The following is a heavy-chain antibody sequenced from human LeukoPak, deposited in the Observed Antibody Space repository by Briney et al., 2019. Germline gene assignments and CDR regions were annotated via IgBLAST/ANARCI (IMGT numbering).Heavy chain of an antibody. J-gene: IGHJ4*02. Sequence: GGSLRLSCAASGFTFSSYSMNWVRQAPGKGLEWVSSISSSSSYIYYADSVKGRFTISRDNAKNSLYLQMNSLRAEDTAVYYCARATGWVRRLVGWGQGTLVTVSS. CDR3: ARATGWVRRLVG. V-gene: IGHV3-21*01. CDR1: GFTFSSYS. CDR2: ISSSSSYI. D-gene: IGHD1-14*01.